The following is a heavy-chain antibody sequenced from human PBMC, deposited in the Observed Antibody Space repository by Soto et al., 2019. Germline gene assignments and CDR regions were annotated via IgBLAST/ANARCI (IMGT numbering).Heavy chain of an antibody. CDR1: GYSFTSYW. V-gene: IGHV5-51*01. CDR2: IYPGDSDT. CDR3: AIRGGHDSSSGRPYYYYGMDV. D-gene: IGHD6-13*01. Sequence: GESLKISCKVSGYSFTSYWIGWVRQMPGKGLEWMGIIYPGDSDTRYSPSFQGQVTISADKSISTAYLQWSSLKASDTAMYYCAIRGGHDSSSGRPYYYYGMDVWGQGTTVTVSS. J-gene: IGHJ6*02.